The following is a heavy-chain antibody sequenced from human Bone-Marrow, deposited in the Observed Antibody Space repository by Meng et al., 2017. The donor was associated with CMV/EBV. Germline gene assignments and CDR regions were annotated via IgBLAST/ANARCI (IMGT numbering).Heavy chain of an antibody. CDR2: IYYSGST. J-gene: IGHJ4*02. CDR1: GGSISSYY. V-gene: IGHV4-59*01. D-gene: IGHD1-26*01. CDR3: ARDRAGGGSYLDY. Sequence: GSLRLSCAVSGGSISSYYWSWIRQPPGKGLEWIGDIYYSGSTNYNPSPKSRLTISVDTSKNQFSLKLSSVTAADTAVYYWARDRAGGGSYLDYWGQGTLVTVSS.